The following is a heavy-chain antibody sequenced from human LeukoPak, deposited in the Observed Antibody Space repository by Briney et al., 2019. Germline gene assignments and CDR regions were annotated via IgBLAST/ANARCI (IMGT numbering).Heavy chain of an antibody. D-gene: IGHD1-26*01. J-gene: IGHJ4*02. Sequence: GGPLRLSCAASGFTFSTYWMSWVRQAPGKGLEWVANIMQDGSEKYYVDSVKGRFTISRDNAKNSLFLQMSTLRAEDTGVYYCARDGGSYDYWGQGTLVTVSS. CDR3: ARDGGSYDY. CDR1: GFTFSTYW. V-gene: IGHV3-7*01. CDR2: IMQDGSEK.